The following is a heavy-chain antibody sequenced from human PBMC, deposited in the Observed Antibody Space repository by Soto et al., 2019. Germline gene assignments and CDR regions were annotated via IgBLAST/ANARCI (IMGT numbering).Heavy chain of an antibody. D-gene: IGHD2-15*01. CDR1: GGSISSYY. J-gene: IGHJ6*02. Sequence: PSETLSLTCTVSGGSISSYYWSWIRQPPGKGLEWIGYIYYSGSTNYNPSLKSRVTISVDTSKNQFSLKLSSVTAADTAVYYCARDQGIGMDVWGQGTTVTVSS. V-gene: IGHV4-59*01. CDR2: IYYSGST. CDR3: ARDQGIGMDV.